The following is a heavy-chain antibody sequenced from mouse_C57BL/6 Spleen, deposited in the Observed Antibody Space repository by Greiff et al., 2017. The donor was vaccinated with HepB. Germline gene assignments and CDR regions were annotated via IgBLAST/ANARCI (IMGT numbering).Heavy chain of an antibody. CDR3: ARHEDPSYYYGSSLYYFDY. D-gene: IGHD1-1*01. J-gene: IGHJ2*01. CDR2: FYPGSGSI. V-gene: IGHV1-62-2*01. CDR1: GYTFTEYT. Sequence: QVQLQQSGAELVKPGASVKLSCKASGYTFTEYTIHWVKQRSGQGLEWIGWFYPGSGSIKYNEKFKDKATLTADKSSSTVYMELSRLTSKDSAVYFCARHEDPSYYYGSSLYYFDYWGQGTTLTVSS.